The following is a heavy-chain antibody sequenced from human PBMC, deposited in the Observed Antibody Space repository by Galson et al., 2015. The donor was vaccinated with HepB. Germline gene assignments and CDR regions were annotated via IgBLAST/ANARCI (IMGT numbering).Heavy chain of an antibody. D-gene: IGHD3-22*01. J-gene: IGHJ1*01. Sequence: SLRLSCAASGFTFSDYYMSWVRQAPGKGLEWVSYISSSGSTIYCADSVKGRFTISRDNAKNSLYLQMNSLRAEDTAVYYCARDLSERPPGPYYYDSSGYYPLDFQHWGQGTLVTVSS. CDR1: GFTFSDYY. CDR3: ARDLSERPPGPYYYDSSGYYPLDFQH. CDR2: ISSSGSTI. V-gene: IGHV3-11*01.